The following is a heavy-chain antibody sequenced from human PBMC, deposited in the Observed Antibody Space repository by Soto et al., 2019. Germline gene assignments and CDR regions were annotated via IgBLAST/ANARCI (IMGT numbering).Heavy chain of an antibody. V-gene: IGHV1-69*06. D-gene: IGHD5-12*01. CDR1: GGTFSSYA. Sequence: QVQLGQSGAEVKKPGSSVKVSCKASGGTFSSYAISWVRQAPGQGLEWMGGIIPIFSTANNAQKFQGRVTITADKSTRTAYMELSSLRSEDTAVYYCARVGGTGYAHSLIYGMDVWGQGTKVTVSS. CDR2: IIPIFSTA. J-gene: IGHJ6*02. CDR3: ARVGGTGYAHSLIYGMDV.